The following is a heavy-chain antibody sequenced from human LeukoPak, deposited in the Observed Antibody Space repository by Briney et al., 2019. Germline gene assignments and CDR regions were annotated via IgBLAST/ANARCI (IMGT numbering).Heavy chain of an antibody. CDR1: GFTFSNYA. V-gene: IGHV3-23*01. CDR2: NSGSGSST. Sequence: GVSLRLSCAVSGFTFSNYAMSWVRQAPGKGLEWVSANSGSGSSTYYTDSVNGRFTISRDNSKNTLYLQMNSLRAEDTAIYYCAKRGRRGVMEGFDYWGQGTLVTVSS. CDR3: AKRGRRGVMEGFDY. J-gene: IGHJ4*02. D-gene: IGHD3-10*01.